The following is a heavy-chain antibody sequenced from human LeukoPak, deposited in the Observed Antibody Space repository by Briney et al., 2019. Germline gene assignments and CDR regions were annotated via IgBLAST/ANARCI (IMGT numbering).Heavy chain of an antibody. J-gene: IGHJ6*02. CDR2: INPNSGGT. Sequence: ASVKVSCKASGYTFTDYYVHWVRQAPGQELEWMGWINPNSGGTNCAQEFQGRVTMTGDTSISTAYMELSRLRSDDTAVYYCARGHYYYGLHVWGQGTTVTVSS. V-gene: IGHV1-2*02. CDR3: ARGHYYYGLHV. CDR1: GYTFTDYY.